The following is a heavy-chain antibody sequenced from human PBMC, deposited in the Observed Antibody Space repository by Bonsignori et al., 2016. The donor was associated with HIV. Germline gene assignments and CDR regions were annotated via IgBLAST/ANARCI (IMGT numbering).Heavy chain of an antibody. CDR3: ARDTDCSSTSCYINYFDY. CDR1: GYTFTGYY. D-gene: IGHD2-2*02. V-gene: IGHV1-2*02. J-gene: IGHJ4*02. CDR2: INPNSGGT. Sequence: ASVKVSCKASGYTFTGYYMHWVRQAPGQGLEWMGWINPNSGGTNYAQKFQGRVTMTRDTSISTAYMELSRLRSDDTAVYYCARDTDCSSTSCYINYFDYWGQGTLVTVSS.